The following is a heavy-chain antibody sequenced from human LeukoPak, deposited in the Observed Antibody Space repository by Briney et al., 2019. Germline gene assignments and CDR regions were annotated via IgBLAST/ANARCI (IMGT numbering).Heavy chain of an antibody. J-gene: IGHJ4*02. V-gene: IGHV3-15*01. Sequence: GGSLRLSCAASGFTFSNAWMSWVRQAPGKGLEWVGRIKSKTDGGTTDYAAPVKGRFTISRDDSKNTLYLQMNSLKTEDTAVYYCTIDQGEWELGTFDYWGQGTLVTVSS. D-gene: IGHD1-26*01. CDR2: IKSKTDGGTT. CDR1: GFTFSNAW. CDR3: TIDQGEWELGTFDY.